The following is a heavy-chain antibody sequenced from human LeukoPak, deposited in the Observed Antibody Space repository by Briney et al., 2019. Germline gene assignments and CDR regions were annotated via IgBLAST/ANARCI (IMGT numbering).Heavy chain of an antibody. J-gene: IGHJ4*02. V-gene: IGHV4-59*08. Sequence: SETLSPTCTVSGGSISSYYWSWIRQPPGKGLEWIGYIYYSGSTNYNPSLKSRVTISVDTSKNQFSLKLSSVTAADTAVYYCARHDTNFDYWGQGTLVTVSS. CDR2: IYYSGST. CDR1: GGSISSYY. CDR3: ARHDTNFDY.